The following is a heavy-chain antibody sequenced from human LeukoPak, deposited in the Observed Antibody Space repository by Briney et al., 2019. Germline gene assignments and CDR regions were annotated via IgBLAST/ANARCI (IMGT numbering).Heavy chain of an antibody. D-gene: IGHD2-2*01. CDR2: LIPIFGTA. CDR1: GGTFSSYA. CDR3: ARGVSGYCSSTSCPDYYYMDV. Sequence: SVKVSCKASGGTFSSYAISWVRQAPGQGLEWMGGLIPIFGTANYAQKFQGRVTITTDESTSTAYMELSSLRSEDTAVYYCARGVSGYCSSTSCPDYYYMDVWGKGTTVTVSS. J-gene: IGHJ6*03. V-gene: IGHV1-69*05.